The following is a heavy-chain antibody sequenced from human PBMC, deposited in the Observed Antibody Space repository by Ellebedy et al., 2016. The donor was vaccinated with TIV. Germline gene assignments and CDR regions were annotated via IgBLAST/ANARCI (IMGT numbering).Heavy chain of an antibody. V-gene: IGHV4-59*08. CDR1: GGSISSYY. D-gene: IGHD6-19*01. CDR3: ARIAVAGTSVGGGAIYNYYYGMDV. Sequence: SETLSLTCTVSGGSISSYYWSWIRQPPGKGLEWIGYIYYSGSTNYNPSLKSRVTISVDTSKNQFSLKLSSVTAADTAVYYCARIAVAGTSVGGGAIYNYYYGMDVWGQGTTVTVSS. J-gene: IGHJ6*02. CDR2: IYYSGST.